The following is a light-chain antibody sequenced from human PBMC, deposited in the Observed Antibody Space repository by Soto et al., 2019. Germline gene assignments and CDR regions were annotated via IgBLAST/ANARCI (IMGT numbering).Light chain of an antibody. V-gene: IGKV3-20*01. J-gene: IGKJ1*01. Sequence: EVELTQSPGTLSLSPGERATLSCRASQSVSSSHLAWYQQKRGQAPRLLIYDTSTRATGIPDRFSGSGSGTDFTLTISRLEPEDFDVYHCQQYGASHWTLRQGTKVDLK. CDR2: DTS. CDR1: QSVSSSH. CDR3: QQYGASHWT.